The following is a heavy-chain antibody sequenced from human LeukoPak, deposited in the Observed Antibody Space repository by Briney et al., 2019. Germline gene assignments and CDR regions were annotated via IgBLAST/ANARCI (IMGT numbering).Heavy chain of an antibody. J-gene: IGHJ5*02. V-gene: IGHV3-7*04. Sequence: GGSLRLSCAVSGFTFSKNWMGWARQAPGKGLEWVANMKYDGSEKYFVDSVTGRFTISSDNAKNSLYLQMNSLRVEDTAVYYCTRDETWGQGTLVTVSS. CDR2: MKYDGSEK. CDR1: GFTFSKNW. CDR3: TRDET.